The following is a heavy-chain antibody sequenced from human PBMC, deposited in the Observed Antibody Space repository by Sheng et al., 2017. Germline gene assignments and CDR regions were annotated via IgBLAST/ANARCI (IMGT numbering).Heavy chain of an antibody. J-gene: IGHJ3*02. CDR2: IYYSGTT. D-gene: IGHD3-22*01. Sequence: QLQLQESGPGLVKPSESLSLTCTVSGVSIRSTSYYWGWIHQPPGKGLEWIGSIYYSGTTYYNPSLKSRVTISVDTSKNQFSLKVNSVTAADTAVYYCARDVYDSSRYYHTFDIWGQGTMVTVSS. CDR3: ARDVYDSSRYYHTFDI. V-gene: IGHV4-39*07. CDR1: GVSIRSTSYY.